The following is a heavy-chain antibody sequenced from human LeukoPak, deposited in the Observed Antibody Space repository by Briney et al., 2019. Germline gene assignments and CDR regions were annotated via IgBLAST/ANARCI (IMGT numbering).Heavy chain of an antibody. CDR1: GFTFSSYS. V-gene: IGHV3-21*01. D-gene: IGHD1-20*01. Sequence: PGGSLRLSCAASGFTFSSYSMNWVRQAPGKGLEWVSSISSSSSYIYYADSVKGRFTISRDNAKNSLYLQMNSLRAEDTAVYYCARDNWNDDGGYYYYYYMDVWGKGTTVTASS. CDR3: ARDNWNDDGGYYYYYYMDV. J-gene: IGHJ6*03. CDR2: ISSSSSYI.